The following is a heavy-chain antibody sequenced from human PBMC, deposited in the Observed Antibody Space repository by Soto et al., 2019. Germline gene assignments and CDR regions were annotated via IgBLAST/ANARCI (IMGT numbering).Heavy chain of an antibody. D-gene: IGHD3-3*01. Sequence: EVKLVQSGGGLIQPGGSLRLSCTASGFIVTNTYMSWVRQAPGKGLEWVSVVYIDGGTEYVDPVKGRFTTFRDNSKNTLHLQMNSLRAEDTAVYYCAREPLWSGSLPLDAFDIWGQGTMVTVSS. CDR1: GFIVTNTY. CDR3: AREPLWSGSLPLDAFDI. CDR2: VYIDGGT. V-gene: IGHV3-53*01. J-gene: IGHJ3*02.